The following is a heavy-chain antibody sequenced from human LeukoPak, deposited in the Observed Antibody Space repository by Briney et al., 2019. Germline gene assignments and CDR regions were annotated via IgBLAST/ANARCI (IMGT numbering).Heavy chain of an antibody. J-gene: IGHJ5*02. D-gene: IGHD6-6*01. V-gene: IGHV1-46*01. Sequence: GASVKVSCKASGYTFTSYYIHWVRQAPGQGLEWMGIIHPSSGGATSAQKFQGRLTMTRDTSTSTVYMELSSLRSEDTAVYYCARDSDASSLADPWGQGTLVTVSS. CDR2: IHPSSGGA. CDR1: GYTFTSYY. CDR3: ARDSDASSLADP.